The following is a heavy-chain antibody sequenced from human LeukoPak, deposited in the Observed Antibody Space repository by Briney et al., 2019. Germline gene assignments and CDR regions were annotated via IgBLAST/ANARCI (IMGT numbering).Heavy chain of an antibody. Sequence: GESLQISFKGSGYRFTSYWIGWVRQMPGKGLEWMGIIYPGDSDTRYSPSFQGQVTISADKSISTAYLQWSSLKASDTAMYYCARVMGSGWTLYYFDYWGQGTLVTVSS. CDR2: IYPGDSDT. D-gene: IGHD6-19*01. V-gene: IGHV5-51*01. CDR1: GYRFTSYW. CDR3: ARVMGSGWTLYYFDY. J-gene: IGHJ4*02.